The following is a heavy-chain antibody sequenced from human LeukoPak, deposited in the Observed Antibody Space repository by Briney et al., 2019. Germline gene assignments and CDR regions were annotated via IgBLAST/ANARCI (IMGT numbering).Heavy chain of an antibody. CDR1: GVSISTYY. J-gene: IGHJ4*02. CDR2: IYYSGST. CDR3: ARDGGVKPYFDY. Sequence: SETLSLTCTVSGVSISTYYWSWIRQPPGKGLEWIGYIYYSGSTSYNPFLKSRVTISVDTSKNQLSLKLSSVTAADTAVYYCARDGGVKPYFDYWGQGTLVTVSS. D-gene: IGHD3-16*01. V-gene: IGHV4-59*01.